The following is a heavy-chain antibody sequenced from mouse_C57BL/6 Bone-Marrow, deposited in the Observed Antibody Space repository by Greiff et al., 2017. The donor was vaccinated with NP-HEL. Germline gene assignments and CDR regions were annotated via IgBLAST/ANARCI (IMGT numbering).Heavy chain of an antibody. CDR2: IDPENGDT. CDR1: GFNIKDDY. Sequence: EVQLVESGAELVRPGASVKLSCTASGFNIKDDYMHWVKQRPEQGLEWIGWIDPENGDTEYASKFQGKATITADTSSNTAYLQLSSLTSEDTAVYYCTTILFDYWGQGTTLTVSS. J-gene: IGHJ2*01. CDR3: TTILFDY. V-gene: IGHV14-4*01.